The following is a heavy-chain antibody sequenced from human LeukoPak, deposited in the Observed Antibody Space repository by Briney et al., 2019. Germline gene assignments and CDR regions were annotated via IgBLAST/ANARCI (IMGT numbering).Heavy chain of an antibody. J-gene: IGHJ4*02. CDR1: GYTFTSYA. D-gene: IGHD3-22*01. CDR2: INAGNGNT. Sequence: GASVKVSCKASGYTFTSYAMHWVRQAPGQRLEWMGWINAGNGNTKYSQKFQGRVTITRDTSASTAYMELSSLRSEGTAVYYCARSYYYDSSGYYYELDYWGQGTLVTVSS. V-gene: IGHV1-3*01. CDR3: ARSYYYDSSGYYYELDY.